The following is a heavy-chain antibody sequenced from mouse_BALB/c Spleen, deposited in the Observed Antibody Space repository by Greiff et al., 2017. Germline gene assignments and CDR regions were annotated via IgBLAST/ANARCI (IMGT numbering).Heavy chain of an antibody. CDR1: GFTFSSYA. J-gene: IGHJ3*01. V-gene: IGHV5-9-4*01. D-gene: IGHD1-1*01. CDR3: ARDDYGRRTWFAY. CDR2: ISSGGSYT. Sequence: EVHLVESGGGLVKPGGSLKLSCAASGFTFSSYAMSWVRQSPEKRLEWVAEISSGGSYTYYPDTVTGRFTISRDNAKNTLYLEMSSLRSEDTAMYYCARDDYGRRTWFAYWGQGTLVTVSA.